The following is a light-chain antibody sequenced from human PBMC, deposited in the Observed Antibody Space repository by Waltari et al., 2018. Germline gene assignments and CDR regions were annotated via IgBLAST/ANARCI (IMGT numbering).Light chain of an antibody. Sequence: QSALSKPRSVSGSPAQSVTISCTGSSNRVGAYNLVSWYQPHPGQAPNLMIYEVNKRPSGVPERFSGAMSGNTASLTISGLQAEDEATYDCCSYAGRYYVFGTGTKVTVL. CDR1: SNRVGAYNL. J-gene: IGLJ1*01. CDR3: CSYAGRYYV. V-gene: IGLV2-11*01. CDR2: EVN.